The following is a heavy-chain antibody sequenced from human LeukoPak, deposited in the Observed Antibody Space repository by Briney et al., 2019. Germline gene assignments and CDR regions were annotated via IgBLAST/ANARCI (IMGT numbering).Heavy chain of an antibody. CDR3: ARGDKVAATPFDY. D-gene: IGHD2-15*01. V-gene: IGHV1-69*05. J-gene: IGHJ4*02. CDR2: IIPIFGTA. CDR1: GGTFSSYA. Sequence: SVKVSCKASGGTFSSYAISWVRQAPGQGLEWMGGIIPIFGTANYAQKFQGRVTITTDESASTAYMELSSLRSEDTAVYYCARGDKVAATPFDYWGQGTLVTVSS.